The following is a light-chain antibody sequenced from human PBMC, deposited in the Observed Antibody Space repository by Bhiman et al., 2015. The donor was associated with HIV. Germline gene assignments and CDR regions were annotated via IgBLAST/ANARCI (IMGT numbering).Light chain of an antibody. V-gene: IGLV1-44*01. CDR1: SSNIGSNT. CDR3: SSYASSSTLV. Sequence: QLVLTQPPSMSGTPGQRVSISCSGSSSNIGSNTVNWYQRLPGTAPKLLIYRSNLRPSGVSNRFSGSKSANTASLTISGLQAEDEADYYCSSYASSSTLVFGGGTQLTVL. CDR2: RSN. J-gene: IGLJ2*01.